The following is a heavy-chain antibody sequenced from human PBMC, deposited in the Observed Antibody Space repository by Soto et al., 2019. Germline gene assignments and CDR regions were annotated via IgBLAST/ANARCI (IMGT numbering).Heavy chain of an antibody. V-gene: IGHV4-4*07. J-gene: IGHJ4*02. CDR3: VRGRSYSVYDF. CDR2: IYPSGST. D-gene: IGHD5-12*01. Sequence: SETMSLTCTVSGGSISGHSWVWIRQPAGKGLEWIGHIYPSGSTSYNPSLRIRVTMSLDTSSNQIFLNLTSVTAADTAVFYCVRGRSYSVYDFWGPGTLVTVSS. CDR1: GGSISGHS.